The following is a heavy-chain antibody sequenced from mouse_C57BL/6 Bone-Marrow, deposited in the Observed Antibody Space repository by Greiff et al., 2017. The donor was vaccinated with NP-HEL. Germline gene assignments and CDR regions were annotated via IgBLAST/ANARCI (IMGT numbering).Heavy chain of an antibody. CDR2: IRSKSNNYAT. V-gene: IGHV10-1*01. D-gene: IGHD2-5*01. CDR1: GFSFNTYA. Sequence: EVQLVESGGGLVQPKGSLKLSCAASGFSFNTYAMNWVRQAPGKGLEWVARIRSKSNNYATYYADSVKDRFTISRDDSESMLYLQMNNLKTEDTAMYYCVSSYYSNPMDYWGQGTSVTVSS. CDR3: VSSYYSNPMDY. J-gene: IGHJ4*01.